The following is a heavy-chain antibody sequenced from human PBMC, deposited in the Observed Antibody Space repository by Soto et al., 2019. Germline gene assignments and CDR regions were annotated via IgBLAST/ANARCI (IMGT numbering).Heavy chain of an antibody. Sequence: PSETLSLTCDVSGFSISGNHWSWIRQAPGKGLEWVGYVHFSGSTTYNPSLEPRLNISFDMSKSQVYLQLTSVTAADTAVYYCARFGASAAHDDNWGRGILVTVSS. J-gene: IGHJ4*01. V-gene: IGHV4-59*01. D-gene: IGHD6-13*01. CDR2: VHFSGST. CDR1: GFSISGNH. CDR3: ARFGASAAHDDN.